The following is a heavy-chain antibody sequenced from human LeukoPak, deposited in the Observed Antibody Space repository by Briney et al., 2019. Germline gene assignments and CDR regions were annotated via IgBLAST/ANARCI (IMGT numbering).Heavy chain of an antibody. CDR1: GFTLNGYW. CDR2: INSDGSTT. CDR3: ARGLPNYYGMDV. Sequence: GGSLRLSCAAPGFTLNGYWMHWVRQAPGKGLVWVSRINSDGSTTSYADSVRGRFTISRDNAKNTVYLQMNSLRTEDTAVYYCARGLPNYYGMDVWGQGTTVTVSS. V-gene: IGHV3-74*01. J-gene: IGHJ6*02.